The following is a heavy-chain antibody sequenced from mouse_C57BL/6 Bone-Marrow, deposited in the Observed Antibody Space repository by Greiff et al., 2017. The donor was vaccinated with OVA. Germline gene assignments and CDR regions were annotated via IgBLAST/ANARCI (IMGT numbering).Heavy chain of an antibody. D-gene: IGHD1-1*01. V-gene: IGHV2-5*01. Sequence: VNVVESGPGLVQPSQSLSITCTVSGFSLTSYGVHWVRQSPGKGLEWLGVIWRGGSTDYNAAFMSRLSITKDNPKSQVFFKMNSLQADDTAIYYCALLTTVDWYFDVWGTGTTVTVSS. CDR1: GFSLTSYG. CDR2: IWRGGST. J-gene: IGHJ1*03. CDR3: ALLTTVDWYFDV.